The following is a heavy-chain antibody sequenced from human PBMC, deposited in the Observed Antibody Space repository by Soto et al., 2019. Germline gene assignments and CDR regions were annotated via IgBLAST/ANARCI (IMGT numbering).Heavy chain of an antibody. Sequence: ASVKDSCKATGPTNTSSGFYWTRKPTRQGLEWMGWMNPNSGNTGYAQKFQGRVTMTRNTSISTAYMELSSLRSEDTAVYYCARNGMVRGVIAFDYWGQGTLVTVSS. V-gene: IGHV1-8*01. D-gene: IGHD3-10*01. J-gene: IGHJ4*02. CDR2: MNPNSGNT. CDR3: ARNGMVRGVIAFDY. CDR1: GPTNTSSG.